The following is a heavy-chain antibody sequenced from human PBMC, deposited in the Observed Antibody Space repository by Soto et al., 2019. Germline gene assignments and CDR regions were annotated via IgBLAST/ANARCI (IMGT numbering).Heavy chain of an antibody. J-gene: IGHJ4*02. D-gene: IGHD2-2*01. V-gene: IGHV1-24*01. CDR3: ATYPPLGYCSSTSCRRTFDY. Sequence: QVQLVQSGAEVKKPGASVKVSCKVSGYTLTELSMHWVRQAPGKGLEWMGGFDHEDGETIYAQKFQGRVTMTEDTSTDTAYMELSSLRSEDTAVYYCATYPPLGYCSSTSCRRTFDYWGQGTLVTVSS. CDR1: GYTLTELS. CDR2: FDHEDGET.